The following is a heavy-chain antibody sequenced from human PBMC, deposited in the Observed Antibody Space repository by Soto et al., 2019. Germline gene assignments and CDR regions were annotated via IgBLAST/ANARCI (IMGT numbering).Heavy chain of an antibody. V-gene: IGHV4-59*01. CDR3: ARGRGDTAMAWYY. CDR1: GGSISSYY. Sequence: QVQLQESGPGLVKPSETLSLTCTVSGGSISSYYWSWIRQPPGKGLEWIGYIYYSGSTNYNPSLKIRVTVSVATSKNQFSLKLSSGTAADTAMYYCARGRGDTAMAWYYWGQGTLVTVSS. CDR2: IYYSGST. J-gene: IGHJ4*02. D-gene: IGHD5-18*01.